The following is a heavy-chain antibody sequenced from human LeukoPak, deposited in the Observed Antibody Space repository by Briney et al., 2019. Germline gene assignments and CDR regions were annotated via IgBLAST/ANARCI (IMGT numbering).Heavy chain of an antibody. Sequence: SETLSLTCTVSGGSISSSSYYWGWIRQPPGKGLEWIGSIYYSGSTYYNPSLKSRVTISVDTSKNQFSLKLSSVTAADTAVYYCARQADYSNVRGYDPWGQGTLVTVSS. CDR1: GGSISSSSYY. D-gene: IGHD6-13*01. CDR2: IYYSGST. V-gene: IGHV4-39*01. J-gene: IGHJ5*02. CDR3: ARQADYSNVRGYDP.